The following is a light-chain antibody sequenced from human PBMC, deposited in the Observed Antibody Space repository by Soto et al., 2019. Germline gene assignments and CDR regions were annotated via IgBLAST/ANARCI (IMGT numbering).Light chain of an antibody. Sequence: DIQMSQSPSTLSASVGDRFTITCRASQSISSWLAWYQQEPGKAPKLLIYAASTLQSGVPSRFSGGGSGTDFTLTISSLQPEDFATYYCQQLNSYPLTFGGGTKVDI. CDR2: AAS. J-gene: IGKJ4*01. V-gene: IGKV1-5*01. CDR1: QSISSW. CDR3: QQLNSYPLT.